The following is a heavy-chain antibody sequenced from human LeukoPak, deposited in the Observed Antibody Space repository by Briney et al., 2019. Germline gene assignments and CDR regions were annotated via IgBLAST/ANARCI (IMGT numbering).Heavy chain of an antibody. J-gene: IGHJ4*02. CDR2: ISGSGGST. V-gene: IGHV3-23*01. D-gene: IGHD3-22*01. Sequence: PGRSLRLSCAASGFTFSSYALSWVRQAPGQGLESVSDISGSGGSTYYADSVQGRFTISRDNSKSTLYLQMNSLRAEDTAVYYCAKGMSSGYYSNFDYWGQGTLVTVSS. CDR1: GFTFSSYA. CDR3: AKGMSSGYYSNFDY.